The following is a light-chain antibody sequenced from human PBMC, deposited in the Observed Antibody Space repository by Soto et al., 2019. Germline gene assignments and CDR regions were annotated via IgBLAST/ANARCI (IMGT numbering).Light chain of an antibody. CDR1: QSVSSN. Sequence: EIVLTQSATTLSVSPGERATLSCRASQSVSSNLAWYQQKPGQAPSLLIYGAFTRATGIPARFSGTGSGTEFTLTISSLQSEDFALYYCQQYNDWPLTFGQGTKVDIK. J-gene: IGKJ1*01. CDR3: QQYNDWPLT. V-gene: IGKV3-15*01. CDR2: GAF.